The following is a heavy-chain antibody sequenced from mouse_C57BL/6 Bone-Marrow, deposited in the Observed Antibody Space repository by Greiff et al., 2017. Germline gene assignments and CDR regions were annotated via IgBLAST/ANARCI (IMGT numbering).Heavy chain of an antibody. Sequence: EVMLVESGEGLVKPGGSLKLSCAASGFTFSSYAMSWVRQTPEKRLEWVAYISSGGDYIYYADTVKGRFTISRDNARNTLYLQMSSLKSEDTAMYYCTREGTTVVANYYAMDYWGQGTSVTVSS. CDR1: GFTFSSYA. CDR3: TREGTTVVANYYAMDY. V-gene: IGHV5-9-1*02. CDR2: ISSGGDYI. D-gene: IGHD1-1*01. J-gene: IGHJ4*01.